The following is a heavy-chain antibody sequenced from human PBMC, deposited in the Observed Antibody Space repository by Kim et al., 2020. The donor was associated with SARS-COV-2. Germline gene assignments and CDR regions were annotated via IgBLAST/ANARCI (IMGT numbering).Heavy chain of an antibody. CDR3: VREDRSGNYYGLDV. CDR2: ITNGRTYI. J-gene: IGHJ6*02. Sequence: GGSLRLSCAASGFTFSSYSMIWVRQAPGKGLEWVSTITNGRTYIYYATSVKGRFTISRDNAKHSLYLQMNSLTAEDTAMYYCVREDRSGNYYGLDVWGQGTTVTVSS. CDR1: GFTFSSYS. V-gene: IGHV3-21*01.